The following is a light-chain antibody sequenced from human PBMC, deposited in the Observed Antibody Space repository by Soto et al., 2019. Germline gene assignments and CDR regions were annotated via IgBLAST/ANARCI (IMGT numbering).Light chain of an antibody. CDR3: WSDAGSSTLV. CDR1: SSDFGSYNL. J-gene: IGLJ2*01. V-gene: IGLV2-23*01. Sequence: QSALTQPASASGSPGQTFTISCSGTSSDFGSYNLVSWYQQHPGKVPRLMFYEGSKRPSGVSKRCSGSESGITASLTISGLQAEDEADYSCWSDAGSSTLVFGGGTKLTVL. CDR2: EGS.